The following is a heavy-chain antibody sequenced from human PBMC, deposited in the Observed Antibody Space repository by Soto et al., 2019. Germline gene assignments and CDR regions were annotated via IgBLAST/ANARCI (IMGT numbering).Heavy chain of an antibody. CDR1: GYTFTSYV. D-gene: IGHD3-10*01. V-gene: IGHV1-18*01. J-gene: IGHJ6*02. Sequence: SVKVSCKASGYTFTSYVISWVRQAPGQGLEWMGWISAYNGNTNYAQKLQGRVTMTTDTSTSTAYMELRSLRSDDTAVYYCARDWQTMVRGVSKPYYYCCGMDFCGQATTVTVSS. CDR2: ISAYNGNT. CDR3: ARDWQTMVRGVSKPYYYCCGMDF.